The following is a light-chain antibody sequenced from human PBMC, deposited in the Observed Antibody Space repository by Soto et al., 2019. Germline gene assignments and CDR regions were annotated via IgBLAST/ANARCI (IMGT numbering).Light chain of an antibody. CDR1: QNISSS. CDR3: QQSYDTPWT. CDR2: AAS. J-gene: IGKJ1*01. Sequence: DIQMTQSPSSLSVSVGDRVTMTCRASQNISSSLTWYQHKPGTAPKLLIYAASSLQSGVPSRFSGSGSGTDFSLSISSLQPEDFVIYYCQQSYDTPWTFGQGTKVEIK. V-gene: IGKV1-39*01.